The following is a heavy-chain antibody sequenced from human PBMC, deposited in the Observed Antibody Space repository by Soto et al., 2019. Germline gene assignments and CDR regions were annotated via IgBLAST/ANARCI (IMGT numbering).Heavy chain of an antibody. J-gene: IGHJ4*02. D-gene: IGHD6-19*01. V-gene: IGHV3-30*04. Sequence: GGSLRLSCAASGFTFSSYAMHWVRQAPGRGLEWVAVISYDGSNKYYADSVKGRFTISRDNSKNTLYLQMNSLRAEDTAVYYCARGRAVADYFDYWGQGTLVTVSS. CDR3: ARGRAVADYFDY. CDR2: ISYDGSNK. CDR1: GFTFSSYA.